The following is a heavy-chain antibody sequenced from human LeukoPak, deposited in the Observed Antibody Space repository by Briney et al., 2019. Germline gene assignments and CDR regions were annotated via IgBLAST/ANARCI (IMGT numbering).Heavy chain of an antibody. V-gene: IGHV5-51*01. J-gene: IGHJ3*02. CDR2: IYPGDSDT. D-gene: IGHD3-10*01. CDR1: GYSFTSCW. CDR3: ARPYGSGSYYNVGAFDI. Sequence: GESLKISCKGSGYSFTSCWIGWVRQMPGKGLEWMGIIYPGDSDTRYSPSFQGQVTISADKSISTAYLQWSSLKALDTAMYYCARPYGSGSYYNVGAFDIWGQGTMVTVSS.